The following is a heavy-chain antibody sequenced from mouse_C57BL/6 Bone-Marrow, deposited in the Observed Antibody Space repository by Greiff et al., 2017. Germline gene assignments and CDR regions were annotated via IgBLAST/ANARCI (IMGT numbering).Heavy chain of an antibody. CDR2: IDPSDSYT. Sequence: QVQLQQPGAELVMPGASVKLSCKASGYTFTSYWMHWVKQRPGQGLEWIGEIDPSDSYTNDNQKFKGKSTLTVDKSSSTAYMQLSSLTSEDSAVYYCARSWFAYWGQGTLVTVSA. V-gene: IGHV1-69*01. CDR1: GYTFTSYW. CDR3: ARSWFAY. J-gene: IGHJ3*01.